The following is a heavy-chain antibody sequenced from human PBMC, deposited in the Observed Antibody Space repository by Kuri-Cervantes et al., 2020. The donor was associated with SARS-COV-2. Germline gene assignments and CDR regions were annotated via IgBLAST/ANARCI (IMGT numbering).Heavy chain of an antibody. Sequence: ASVKVSCKASGYTFTSYAMHWVRQAPGQRLEWMGWINAGNGNTKYSQKFQGRVTITADKSTSTAYMELSSLRSEDTAVYYCARDVGYSGSSSGCDYWGQGTLVTVSS. CDR1: GYTFTSYA. D-gene: IGHD1-26*01. CDR2: INAGNGNT. V-gene: IGHV1-3*01. CDR3: ARDVGYSGSSSGCDY. J-gene: IGHJ4*02.